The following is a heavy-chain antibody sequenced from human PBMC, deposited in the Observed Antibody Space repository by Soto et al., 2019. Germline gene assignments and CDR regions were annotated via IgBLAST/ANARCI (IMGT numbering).Heavy chain of an antibody. J-gene: IGHJ4*02. CDR2: INHSGST. CDR3: ARNYYDSSGSIDY. D-gene: IGHD3-22*01. CDR1: GGSFSGYY. Sequence: SETLSLTCAVYGGSFSGYYWSWIRQPPGKGLEWIGEINHSGSTNYNPSLKSRVTISVDTSKNQFSLKLSSVTAADTAVYYCARNYYDSSGSIDYWGQGTLVTVSS. V-gene: IGHV4-34*01.